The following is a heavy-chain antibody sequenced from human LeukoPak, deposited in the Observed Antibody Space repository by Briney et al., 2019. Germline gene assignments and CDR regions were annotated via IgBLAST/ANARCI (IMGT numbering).Heavy chain of an antibody. V-gene: IGHV4-4*07. J-gene: IGHJ4*02. D-gene: IGHD3-22*01. CDR2: IYTSGST. CDR1: GGSISSYY. Sequence: SETLSLTCTVSGGSISSYYWSWIRQPAGKGLEWIGRIYTSGSTNYNPSLKSRVTMSVDTSKNQFSLKLSSVTAADTAVYYCARDRYYYDSSGYEVYFDYWGQGTLVTVSS. CDR3: ARDRYYYDSSGYEVYFDY.